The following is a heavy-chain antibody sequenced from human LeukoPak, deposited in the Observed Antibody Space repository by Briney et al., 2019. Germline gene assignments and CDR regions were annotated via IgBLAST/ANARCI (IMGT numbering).Heavy chain of an antibody. V-gene: IGHV4-59*01. CDR1: GGSISSYY. CDR3: ARGRITIFGVPKYYFDY. D-gene: IGHD3-3*01. J-gene: IGHJ4*02. Sequence: PSETLSLTCTVSGGSISSYYWSWVRQPPGKGLEWIGYIYYSGSTNYNPSLKSRVTISVDTSKNQFSLKLSSVTAADTAVYYCARGRITIFGVPKYYFDYWGQGTLVTVPS. CDR2: IYYSGST.